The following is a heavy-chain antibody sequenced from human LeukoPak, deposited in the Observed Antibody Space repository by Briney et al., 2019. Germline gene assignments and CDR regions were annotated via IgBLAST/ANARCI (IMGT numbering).Heavy chain of an antibody. CDR1: GDSITSAIYD. CDR3: RGKNPVVPQHSNYMEV. Sequence: SETLSLTCTVSGDSITSAIYDWGWIRQPPGKGLEWIGSIYHGGRTYYNPSLQSRITISVDTSKNQFSLKLSSVTAADTAIYYCRGKNPVVPQHSNYMEVGGKGTT. CDR2: IYHGGRT. V-gene: IGHV4-39*07. J-gene: IGHJ6*03. D-gene: IGHD3-10*01.